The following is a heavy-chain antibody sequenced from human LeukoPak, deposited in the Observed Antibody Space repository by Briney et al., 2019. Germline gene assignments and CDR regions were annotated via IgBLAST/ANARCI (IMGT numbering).Heavy chain of an antibody. J-gene: IGHJ3*02. V-gene: IGHV1-8*02. Sequence: ASLSLSCTVSGYTFSSYDISCVRQATGKGLVWMGWMHPTSGNTDYAQTFKGRVTISSNTSISKAYMMMNSLRSEDTAVYYCARGLGNRISGYLGDAFDIWGQGTMGTDSS. CDR2: MHPTSGNT. CDR1: GYTFSSYD. D-gene: IGHD3-22*01. CDR3: ARGLGNRISGYLGDAFDI.